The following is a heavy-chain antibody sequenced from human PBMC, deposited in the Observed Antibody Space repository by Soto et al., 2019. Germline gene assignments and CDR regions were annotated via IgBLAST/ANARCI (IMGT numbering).Heavy chain of an antibody. CDR1: GGSISSYY. V-gene: IGHV4-59*01. Sequence: SETLSLTCTVSGGSISSYYWSWIRQPPGKGLEWIGYIYYSGSTNYNPSLKSRVTISVDTSKNQFSLKLSSVTAADTAVYYCAITRIAAAGNWFDPWGQGTLVNVSS. CDR2: IYYSGST. J-gene: IGHJ5*02. CDR3: AITRIAAAGNWFDP. D-gene: IGHD6-13*01.